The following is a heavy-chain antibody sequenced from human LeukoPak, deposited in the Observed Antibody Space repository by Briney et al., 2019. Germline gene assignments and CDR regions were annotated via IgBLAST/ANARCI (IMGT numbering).Heavy chain of an antibody. CDR3: ARDRYDPYYFDY. V-gene: IGHV6-1*01. CDR1: GDSVSSNSAA. D-gene: IGHD1-1*01. J-gene: IGHJ4*02. Sequence: SQTLSLTCAISGDSVSSNSAAWNWIRQSPSRGLEWLGRTSYRSKWYNDYAVSVKSRIIIYPDTSKNQFSLQLNSVTPEDTAVYYCARDRYDPYYFDYWGQGTLVTVSS. CDR2: TSYRSKWYN.